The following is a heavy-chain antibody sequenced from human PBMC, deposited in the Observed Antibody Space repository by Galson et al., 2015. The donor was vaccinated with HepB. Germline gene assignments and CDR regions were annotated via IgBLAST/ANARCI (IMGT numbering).Heavy chain of an antibody. Sequence: SVKVSCKASGYTFTSYYMHWVRQAPGQGLEWMGRINPNSGGTNYAQKFQGRVTMTRDTSISTAYMELSRLRSDDTAVYYCARFRLIAAAFSRDAFDIWGQGTMVTVSS. CDR2: INPNSGGT. CDR1: GYTFTSYY. CDR3: ARFRLIAAAFSRDAFDI. D-gene: IGHD6-13*01. V-gene: IGHV1-2*06. J-gene: IGHJ3*02.